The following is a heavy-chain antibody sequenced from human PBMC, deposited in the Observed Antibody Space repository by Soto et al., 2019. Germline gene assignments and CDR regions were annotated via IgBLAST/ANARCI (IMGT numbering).Heavy chain of an antibody. CDR2: INAGNGNT. Sequence: ASVKVSCKASGYTFTSYAMHWVRQAPGQRLEWMGWINAGNGNTKYSQKFQGRVTITRDTSASTAYMELSSLRSEDTAVYYCARDGGYSYGFGTFDYWGQGTLVTVSS. CDR1: GYTFTSYA. D-gene: IGHD5-18*01. V-gene: IGHV1-3*01. J-gene: IGHJ4*02. CDR3: ARDGGYSYGFGTFDY.